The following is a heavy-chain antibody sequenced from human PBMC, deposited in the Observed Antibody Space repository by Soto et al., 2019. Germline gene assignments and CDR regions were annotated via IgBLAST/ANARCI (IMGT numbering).Heavy chain of an antibody. CDR2: ISDSDNAT. J-gene: IGHJ4*02. Sequence: EVQLLESGGGLVQPGGSLRLSCAASGFTFSSYAMTWVRQAPGKGLECVSVISDSDNATYYADSVKGRFTISRDNSKNTLYLQFYSLRAEDAAVYYCAKGGSSSAWSASDNWGQGTLVTVSS. V-gene: IGHV3-23*01. CDR1: GFTFSSYA. CDR3: AKGGSSSAWSASDN. D-gene: IGHD6-19*01.